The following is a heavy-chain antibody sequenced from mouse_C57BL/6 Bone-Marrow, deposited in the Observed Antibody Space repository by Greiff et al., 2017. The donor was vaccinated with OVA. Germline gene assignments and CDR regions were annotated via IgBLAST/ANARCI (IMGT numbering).Heavy chain of an antibody. CDR3: TVYYYGSSYGYFDV. CDR2: IRLKSDNYAT. V-gene: IGHV6-3*01. D-gene: IGHD1-1*01. J-gene: IGHJ1*03. Sequence: EVKLVESGGGLVQPGGSMKLSCVASGFTFSNYWMNWVRQSPEKGLEWVAQIRLKSDNYATHYAESVKGRFTISRDDSKSSVYLQMNNLRAEDTGIYYCTVYYYGSSYGYFDVWGTGTTVTVSS. CDR1: GFTFSNYW.